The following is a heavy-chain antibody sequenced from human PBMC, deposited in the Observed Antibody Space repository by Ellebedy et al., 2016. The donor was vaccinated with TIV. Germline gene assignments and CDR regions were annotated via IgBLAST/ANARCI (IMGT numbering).Heavy chain of an antibody. Sequence: PGGSLRLSCEVSGFMFSNYGMHWVRQAPGKGLEWVAVISYDGRNEDYADSVKGRLTISRDNSKRTVDLQMDSLRAEDTAIYFCAKDRTPGDGYWVFDNWGQGTLVSVSS. CDR2: ISYDGRNE. V-gene: IGHV3-30*12. J-gene: IGHJ4*02. CDR1: GFMFSNYG. D-gene: IGHD3-22*01. CDR3: AKDRTPGDGYWVFDN.